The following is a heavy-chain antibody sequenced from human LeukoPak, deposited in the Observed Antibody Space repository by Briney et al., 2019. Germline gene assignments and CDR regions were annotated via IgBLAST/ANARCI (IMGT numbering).Heavy chain of an antibody. D-gene: IGHD3-10*01. Sequence: GGSLRLSCAASGFTFSSYWMSWVRQAPGKGLEWVANIKQDGTEKYYVDSVKGRFTISRDNAKKSLYMQMNSLRAEDTAVYYCAKGMRGIIDYWGQGTLVTVSS. CDR1: GFTFSSYW. J-gene: IGHJ4*02. V-gene: IGHV3-7*01. CDR3: AKGMRGIIDY. CDR2: IKQDGTEK.